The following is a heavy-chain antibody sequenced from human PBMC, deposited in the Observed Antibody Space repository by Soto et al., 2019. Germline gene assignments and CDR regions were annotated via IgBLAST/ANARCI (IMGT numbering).Heavy chain of an antibody. D-gene: IGHD1-26*01. CDR3: ARDSGSYTPVAYYFDY. V-gene: IGHV1-46*01. CDR1: GYTFTSYY. CDR2: INPSGGST. Sequence: ASVKVSCKASGYTFTSYYMHWVRQAPGQGLEWMGIINPSGGSTSYAQKFQGRVTMTRDTSTSTVYMELSSLRSEDTAVYYCARDSGSYTPVAYYFDYWGQGTLVTVSS. J-gene: IGHJ4*02.